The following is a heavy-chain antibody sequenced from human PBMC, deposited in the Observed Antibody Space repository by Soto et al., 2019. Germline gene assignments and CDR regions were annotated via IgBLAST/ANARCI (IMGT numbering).Heavy chain of an antibody. Sequence: ASVKVSCKASGGSLSNYGISLVRQAPGQGLEWMGAIIPVFGTPNYAQKFQDRVTITADESTTTVYMEVRSLTSEDTAVYYCARGDATKIVVTTYYGMDVWGQGTTVTVSS. D-gene: IGHD3-22*01. CDR3: ARGDATKIVVTTYYGMDV. V-gene: IGHV1-69*13. CDR1: GGSLSNYG. CDR2: IIPVFGTP. J-gene: IGHJ6*02.